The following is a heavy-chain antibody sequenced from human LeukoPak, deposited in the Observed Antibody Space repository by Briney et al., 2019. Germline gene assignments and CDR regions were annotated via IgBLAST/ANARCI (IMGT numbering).Heavy chain of an antibody. CDR2: ISGSGGST. V-gene: IGHV3-23*01. CDR3: ASYDSSGYYLYRYFSY. D-gene: IGHD3-22*01. J-gene: IGHJ4*02. CDR1: GFTFSSFP. Sequence: GGSLRLSCAASGFTFSSFPMSWVRQAPGKGLEWVSSISGSGGSTYHADSVKGRFTISRDNSKNTLYLQMNSLRAEDTAVYYCASYDSSGYYLYRYFSYWGQGTLVTVSS.